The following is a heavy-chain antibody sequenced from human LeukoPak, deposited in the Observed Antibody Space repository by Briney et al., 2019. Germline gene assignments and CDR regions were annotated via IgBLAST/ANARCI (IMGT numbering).Heavy chain of an antibody. V-gene: IGHV5-51*01. Sequence: HGESLKIPCQGSGYRFVNFWIGWVCQTPGRGLEWMGIIYPHDSDTRYSPSFQGQVTISADKSISTAVLQWSSLKASDTAMYFCARLATGHSFDFWGQGTLVTVSS. CDR1: GYRFVNFW. CDR3: ARLATGHSFDF. CDR2: IYPHDSDT. J-gene: IGHJ4*02.